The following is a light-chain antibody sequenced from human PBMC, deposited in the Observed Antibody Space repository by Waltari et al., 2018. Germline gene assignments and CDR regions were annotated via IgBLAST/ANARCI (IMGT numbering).Light chain of an antibody. J-gene: IGLJ1*01. CDR2: MNN. V-gene: IGLV1-44*01. CDR3: AAWDDTLRHYV. Sequence: QSVLTQPPSASGTPGQEVTISCSGSSSDIGRNTVNWHQHLPGTAPTLLIYMNNRRPSGVPDRFSGSKSGTSASLTITGLQSEDEADYYCAAWDDTLRHYVFGSGTKVTVL. CDR1: SSDIGRNT.